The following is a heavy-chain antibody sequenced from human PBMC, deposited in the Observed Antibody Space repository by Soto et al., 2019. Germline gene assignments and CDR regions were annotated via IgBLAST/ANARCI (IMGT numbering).Heavy chain of an antibody. D-gene: IGHD2-2*01. V-gene: IGHV3-33*01. CDR3: ARGHCSSTSCYWFDY. CDR1: GFTFSSYG. Sequence: QVQLVESGGGVVQPGRSLRLSCAASGFTFSSYGMHWVRQAPGKGLEWVAVIWYDGSNKYYADSVKGRFTISRDNSKNTLYLQMHSLRAEDTAVYYWARGHCSSTSCYWFDYWGQGTLVTVSS. CDR2: IWYDGSNK. J-gene: IGHJ4*02.